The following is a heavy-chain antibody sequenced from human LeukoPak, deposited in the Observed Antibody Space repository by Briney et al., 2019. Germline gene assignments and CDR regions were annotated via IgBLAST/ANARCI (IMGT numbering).Heavy chain of an antibody. CDR2: IYYSGST. J-gene: IGHJ3*02. CDR1: GGSISSYY. Sequence: SETLSLTCTVSGGSISSYYWNWIRQPPGRGLEWIGYIYYSGSTNYNPSLKSRVTTSVDTSKNQVSLKLSSVTAADTAVYCCARDWGGYYDSSGYYYPNAFDIWGQGTMVTVSS. CDR3: ARDWGGYYDSSGYYYPNAFDI. D-gene: IGHD3-22*01. V-gene: IGHV4-59*01.